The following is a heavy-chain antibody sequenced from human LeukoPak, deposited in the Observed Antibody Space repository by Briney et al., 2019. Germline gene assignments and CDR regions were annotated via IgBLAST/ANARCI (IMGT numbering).Heavy chain of an antibody. V-gene: IGHV3-9*01. CDR1: GFTFDEYA. D-gene: IGHD2-15*01. CDR3: VKGHCSSSSCFPNYYYYMDV. J-gene: IGHJ6*03. CDR2: ISWNSGSI. Sequence: PGGSLRLSCAGSGFTFDEYAMHWVRQAPGKGLEWVSGISWNSGSIAYADSVKGRFTISRDIAKNLLFLQMSSLRAADTALYYCVKGHCSSSSCFPNYYYYMDVWGTGTTVTVSS.